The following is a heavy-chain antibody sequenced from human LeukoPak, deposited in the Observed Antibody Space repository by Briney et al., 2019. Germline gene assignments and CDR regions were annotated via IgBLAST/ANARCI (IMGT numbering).Heavy chain of an antibody. Sequence: SGPALVKPTQTLTLTCTFFGFSLTTSGMCVHWLRQPPGKALEWLGYIDWDGDKYYSPSLKTRLTISKDTSENQVVLRMTDMDPVDTATYFCARTQFSPYFNYWGQGTLVTVSS. V-gene: IGHV2-70*01. J-gene: IGHJ4*02. CDR1: GFSLTTSGMC. CDR3: ARTQFSPYFNY. CDR2: IDWDGDK.